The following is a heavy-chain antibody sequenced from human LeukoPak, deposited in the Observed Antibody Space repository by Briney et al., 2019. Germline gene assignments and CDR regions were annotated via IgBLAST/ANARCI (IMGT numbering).Heavy chain of an antibody. CDR2: ISGSGGST. Sequence: PGGSLRLSCAASGFTFSSYAMSWVRQAPGKGLEWVSIISGSGGSTFYADSVKGRFIISRDNSKDTLYLQMNSLRAEDTAVYYCAKGRQLNPSMNWFGPWGQGTQVTVSS. CDR3: AKGRQLNPSMNWFGP. D-gene: IGHD5-18*01. V-gene: IGHV3-23*01. CDR1: GFTFSSYA. J-gene: IGHJ5*02.